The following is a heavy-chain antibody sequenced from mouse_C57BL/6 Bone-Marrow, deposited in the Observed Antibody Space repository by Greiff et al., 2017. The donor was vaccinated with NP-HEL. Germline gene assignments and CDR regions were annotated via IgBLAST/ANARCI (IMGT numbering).Heavy chain of an antibody. J-gene: IGHJ3*01. CDR1: GFTFSSYA. CDR2: ISDGGSYT. V-gene: IGHV5-4*01. Sequence: EVKVVDSGGGLVKPGGSLKLSCAASGFTFSSYAMSWVRQTPEKRLEWVATISDGGSYTYYPDNVKGRFTISRDNAKNNLYLQMSHLKSEDTAMYYCARDDPPGFAYWGQGTLVTVSA. CDR3: ARDDPPGFAY.